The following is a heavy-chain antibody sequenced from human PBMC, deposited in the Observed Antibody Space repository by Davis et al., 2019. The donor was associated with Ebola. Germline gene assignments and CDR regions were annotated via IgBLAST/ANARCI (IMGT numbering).Heavy chain of an antibody. CDR1: GFTFSSYG. J-gene: IGHJ6*02. CDR3: ARDRETYYDFWSGYHTSLGMDV. CDR2: IWYDGSNK. V-gene: IGHV3-33*01. D-gene: IGHD3-3*01. Sequence: GESLKISCAASGFTFSSYGMHWVRQAPGKGLEWVAVIWYDGSNKYYADSVKGRFTISRDNAKNSLYLQMNSLRAEDTAVYYCARDRETYYDFWSGYHTSLGMDVWGQGTTVTVSS.